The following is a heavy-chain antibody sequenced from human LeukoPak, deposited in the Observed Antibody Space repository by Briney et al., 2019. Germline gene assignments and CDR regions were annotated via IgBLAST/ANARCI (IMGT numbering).Heavy chain of an antibody. Sequence: PGGSLRLSCVASGFTFDDSAMNWVRQAPGKGLEWVSNINWNAGSTNYADSVKGRFTISRDNAKNSLYLQMNSLRAEDTALYYCARDSLRDGYSRFDYWGQGALVTVSS. CDR1: GFTFDDSA. J-gene: IGHJ4*02. CDR2: INWNAGST. D-gene: IGHD5-24*01. V-gene: IGHV3-20*04. CDR3: ARDSLRDGYSRFDY.